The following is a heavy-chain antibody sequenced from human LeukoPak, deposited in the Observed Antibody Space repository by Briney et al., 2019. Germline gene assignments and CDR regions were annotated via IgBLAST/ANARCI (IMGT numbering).Heavy chain of an antibody. CDR1: GYTFSGYY. V-gene: IGHV1-2*02. CDR2: INPKSGGT. D-gene: IGHD3-3*01. J-gene: IGHJ5*02. Sequence: ASVKVSCKASGYTFSGYYMHWVRQAPGQGLEWMGWINPKSGGTNEAQKFHDRVTMTRDTSIRTAYMEVRRLRSDDTAVYYCARGYYDFWSGYYARFDPWGQGTLVTVSS. CDR3: ARGYYDFWSGYYARFDP.